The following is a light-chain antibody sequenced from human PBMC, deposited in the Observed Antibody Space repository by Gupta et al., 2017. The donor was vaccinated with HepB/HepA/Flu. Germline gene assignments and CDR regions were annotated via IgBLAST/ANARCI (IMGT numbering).Light chain of an antibody. CDR3: QSYDSSLSWV. V-gene: IGLV1-40*01. CDR1: SSNIGAGYD. CDR2: GNS. Sequence: QSVLTQPPSVSGAPGQRVTISCTGSSSNIGAGYDVHWYQQLPGTAPKRLIYGNSNRPSGVPDRFSGSKSGTSASLAITGLQAEDDADYYCQSYDSSLSWVFGGGTKLTVL. J-gene: IGLJ2*01.